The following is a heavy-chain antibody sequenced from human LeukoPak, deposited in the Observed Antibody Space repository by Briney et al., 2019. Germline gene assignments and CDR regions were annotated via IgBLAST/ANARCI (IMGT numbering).Heavy chain of an antibody. CDR3: AKDIARDILTGYYNGNDAFDI. CDR2: ISYDGSNK. V-gene: IGHV3-30*04. J-gene: IGHJ3*02. D-gene: IGHD3-9*01. CDR1: GFTFSSYA. Sequence: GGSLRLSCAASGFTFSSYAMHWVRQAPGKGLEWVAVISYDGSNKYYADSVKGRFTISRDNSKNTLYLQMNSLRAEDTAVYYCAKDIARDILTGYYNGNDAFDIWGQGTMVTVSS.